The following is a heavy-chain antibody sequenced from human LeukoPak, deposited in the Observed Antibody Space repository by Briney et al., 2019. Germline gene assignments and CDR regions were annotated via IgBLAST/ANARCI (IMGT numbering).Heavy chain of an antibody. CDR1: GFTVSSNY. D-gene: IGHD3-10*01. J-gene: IGHJ4*02. Sequence: GGSLRLSCAASGFTVSSNYMSWVRQAPGKGLEWVSSISGTGDTTYYADSVKGRFTISRDNSKNTLYLQMNGLRAEDTAVYYCARDGAGNRFDYWGQGTLVTVSS. V-gene: IGHV3-53*05. CDR2: ISGTGDTT. CDR3: ARDGAGNRFDY.